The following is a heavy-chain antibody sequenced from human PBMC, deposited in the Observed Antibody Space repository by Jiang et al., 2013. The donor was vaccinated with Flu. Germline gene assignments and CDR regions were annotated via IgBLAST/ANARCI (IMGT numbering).Heavy chain of an antibody. CDR2: INPSGGST. CDR1: GYTFTSYY. J-gene: IGHJ6*02. CDR3: AREAPIVVVDYYYGMDV. V-gene: IGHV1-46*01. Sequence: GAEVKKPGASVKVSCKASGYTFTSYYMHWVRQAPGQGLEWMGIINPSGGSTSYAQKFQGRVTMTRDTSTSTVYMELSSLRSEDTAVYYCAREAPIVVVDYYYGMDVWGQGTTVTVSS. D-gene: IGHD3-22*01.